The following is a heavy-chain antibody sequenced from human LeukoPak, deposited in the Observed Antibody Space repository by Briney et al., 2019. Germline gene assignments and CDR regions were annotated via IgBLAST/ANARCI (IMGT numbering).Heavy chain of an antibody. V-gene: IGHV4-34*01. CDR2: NNQSGSP. CDR1: GGSFSGYY. CDR3: ARVRGAVAGTLDY. Sequence: SETLSLACAVYGGSFSGYYWSWIRQPPGKGLEWIGENNQSGSPNLNPFLKSRVTISVDTSKNQFSLKMSSVTAADTAVYYCARVRGAVAGTLDYWGQGTRVTVSS. J-gene: IGHJ4*02. D-gene: IGHD6-19*01.